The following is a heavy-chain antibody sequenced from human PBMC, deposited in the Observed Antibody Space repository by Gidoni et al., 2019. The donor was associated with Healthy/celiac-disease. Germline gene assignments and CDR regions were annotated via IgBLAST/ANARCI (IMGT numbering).Heavy chain of an antibody. D-gene: IGHD3-10*01. CDR3: ARDRRGQGFDY. CDR1: GYSISSGYY. Sequence: QVQLQESGPGLVTPSETLSLTCTVSGYSISSGYYWGWIRPPPGKGLEWIGSIYHSGSTYYNPSLKSRVTISVDTSKNQFSLKLSSGTAADTAVYYCARDRRGQGFDYWGQGTLVTVSS. V-gene: IGHV4-38-2*02. J-gene: IGHJ4*02. CDR2: IYHSGST.